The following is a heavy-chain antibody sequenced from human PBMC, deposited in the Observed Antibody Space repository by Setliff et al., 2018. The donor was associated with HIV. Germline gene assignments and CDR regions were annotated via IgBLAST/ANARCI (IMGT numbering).Heavy chain of an antibody. CDR2: INAESGT. CDR1: GFTFSNYA. Sequence: GGSLRLSCAASGFTFSNYAMNWVRQAPGKGPEWVAYINAESGTYYADSVKGRFTISRDNSKNTLYLQMNSLRAEDTAIYYCARERMGYSATDAFDIWGQGTTVTVSS. J-gene: IGHJ3*02. V-gene: IGHV3-48*01. CDR3: ARERMGYSATDAFDI. D-gene: IGHD2-15*01.